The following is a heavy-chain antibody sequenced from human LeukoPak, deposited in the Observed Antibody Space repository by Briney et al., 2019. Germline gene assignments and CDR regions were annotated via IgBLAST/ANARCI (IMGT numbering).Heavy chain of an antibody. Sequence: GGSLRLSCAASGFTFSGYGMHWVRQAPGKGLEWVAFVRYDSSNKYYADSVKGRFSISRDNSKNTLYLQMNSLRPEDTAVYYCARGGTGHYYASGTYYQSYYFDYWGQGSLVTVSS. CDR1: GFTFSGYG. D-gene: IGHD3-10*01. J-gene: IGHJ4*02. CDR3: ARGGTGHYYASGTYYQSYYFDY. V-gene: IGHV3-30*02. CDR2: VRYDSSNK.